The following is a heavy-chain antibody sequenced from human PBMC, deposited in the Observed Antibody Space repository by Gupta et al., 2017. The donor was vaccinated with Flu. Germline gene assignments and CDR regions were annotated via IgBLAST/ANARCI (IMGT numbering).Heavy chain of an antibody. CDR1: GFSFRNYG. D-gene: IGHD1-1*01. J-gene: IGHJ6*02. V-gene: IGHV3-30*18. Sequence: QEQVVESGGGVVQPGRSLRLSCAASGFSFRNYGMHWVRQAPGKGLEWVAVTSHDESNKYYADSVKGRFTISRDNSKNTLYLQMNSLRTEDTAVYYCAKDWKWNFNNFGMNVWGQGTTVTVSS. CDR2: TSHDESNK. CDR3: AKDWKWNFNNFGMNV.